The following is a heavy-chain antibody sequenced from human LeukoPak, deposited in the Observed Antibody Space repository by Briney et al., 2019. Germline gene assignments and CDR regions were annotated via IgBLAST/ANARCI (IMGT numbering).Heavy chain of an antibody. D-gene: IGHD6-19*01. J-gene: IGHJ3*02. CDR1: GYTFTSYY. V-gene: IGHV1-46*01. CDR3: ARGGRERYSSGWTDAFDI. CDR2: INPSGGST. Sequence: ASVKVSCKASGYTFTSYYMHWVRQAPGQGLEWMGIINPSGGSTSYAQKFQGRVTMTRDTSTSTLYMELSSLSSEDTAVYYCARGGRERYSSGWTDAFDIWGQGTMVTVSS.